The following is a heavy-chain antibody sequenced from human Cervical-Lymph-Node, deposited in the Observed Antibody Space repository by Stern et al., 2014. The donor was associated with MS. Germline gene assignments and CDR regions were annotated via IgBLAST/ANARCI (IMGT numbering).Heavy chain of an antibody. J-gene: IGHJ4*02. V-gene: IGHV3-48*01. CDR3: ARDSGSGMLYYFDF. Sequence: EMQLVESGGGLVQPGGSLRLSCAVSGFTSNTYSLNWVRQAPGTGLEWVSYISSSSSTIPYADSVKGRFTISRDNAKNSLYLQMNSLRAEDTAVYYCARDSGSGMLYYFDFWGQGSLVAVSS. CDR2: ISSSSSTI. CDR1: GFTSNTYS. D-gene: IGHD2-15*01.